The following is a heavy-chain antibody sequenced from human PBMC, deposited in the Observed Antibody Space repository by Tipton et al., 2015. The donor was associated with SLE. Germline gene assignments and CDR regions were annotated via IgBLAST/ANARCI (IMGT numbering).Heavy chain of an antibody. D-gene: IGHD2-21*01. V-gene: IGHV4-59*07. CDR2: IYYSGCT. Sequence: TLSLTCTVSGGSTRYYYWNWIRQPPGKGLEWIGYIYYSGCTNYNPSLKSRLTISVDASKNQFSLKLSSLTAADTAVYYCARRGAYCGGDCSFFDLWGRGTLVAVSS. CDR3: ARRGAYCGGDCSFFDL. J-gene: IGHJ2*01. CDR1: GGSTRYYY.